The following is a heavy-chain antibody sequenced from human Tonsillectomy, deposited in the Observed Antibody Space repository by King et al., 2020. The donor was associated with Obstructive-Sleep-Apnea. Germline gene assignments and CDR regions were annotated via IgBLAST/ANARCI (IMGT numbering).Heavy chain of an antibody. CDR3: AKDIRRYYYESSGYLGT. Sequence: DVQLVESGGGLVQPGRSLRLSCAASGFTFDDYAMHWGRQAPGKGLEWVSVISWNSGYIGYAVSGKGRFTSSRANAKNSLYRQMNSLRAEDTALYYCAKDIRRYYYESSGYLGTWGQGTLATVSS. CDR1: GFTFDDYA. J-gene: IGHJ5*02. CDR2: ISWNSGYI. D-gene: IGHD3-22*01. V-gene: IGHV3-9*01.